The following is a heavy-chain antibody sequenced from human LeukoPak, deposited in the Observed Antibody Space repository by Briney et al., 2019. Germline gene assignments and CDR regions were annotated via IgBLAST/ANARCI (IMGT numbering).Heavy chain of an antibody. CDR1: GLTFSSYS. V-gene: IGHV3-21*01. CDR3: ARDRGDYYYYMDV. CDR2: ISSSSSYI. D-gene: IGHD3-10*01. Sequence: GGSLRLSCAASGLTFSSYSMNWVRQAPGKGLEWVSSISSSSSYIYNADSVKGRFTISRDSAKNSLYLQMNSLRAEDTAVYYCARDRGDYYYYMDVWGKGTTVTVSS. J-gene: IGHJ6*03.